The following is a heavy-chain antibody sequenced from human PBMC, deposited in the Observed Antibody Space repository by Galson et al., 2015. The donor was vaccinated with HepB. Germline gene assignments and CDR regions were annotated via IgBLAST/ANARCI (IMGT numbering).Heavy chain of an antibody. D-gene: IGHD2-2*02. CDR3: ANADLVVPAAIPLDY. Sequence: SLRLSCAASGFTFSSYAMSWVRQAPGKGLEWVSAISGSGGSTYYADSVKGRFTISRDNSKNTLYLQMNSLRAEDTAVYYCANADLVVPAAIPLDYWGQGTLVTVSS. J-gene: IGHJ4*02. V-gene: IGHV3-23*01. CDR1: GFTFSSYA. CDR2: ISGSGGST.